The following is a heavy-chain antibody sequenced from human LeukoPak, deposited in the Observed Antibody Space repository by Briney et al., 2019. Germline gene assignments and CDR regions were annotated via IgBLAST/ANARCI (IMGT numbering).Heavy chain of an antibody. J-gene: IGHJ4*02. CDR1: GYTFPEIS. Sequence: ASVKVSCKVSGYTFPEISLHWVRQAPAKGLEWMGGFDPEDGEIMYAEKFQGRVIMTEDRSSDTAYMELSSLRSEDTALYYCATSHRAKYSYYFEFWGQGTLLTVSS. CDR2: FDPEDGEI. V-gene: IGHV1-24*01. D-gene: IGHD2-15*01. CDR3: ATSHRAKYSYYFEF.